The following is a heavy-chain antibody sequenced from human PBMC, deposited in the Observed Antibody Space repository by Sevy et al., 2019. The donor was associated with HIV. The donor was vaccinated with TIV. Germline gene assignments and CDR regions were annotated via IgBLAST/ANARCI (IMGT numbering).Heavy chain of an antibody. CDR1: GFTFSSFA. CDR2: ISYDGSSK. Sequence: GESLKISCAASGFTFSSFAMHWVRQAPGKGLEWVAVISYDGSSKYYPDSVKGRFTISRDNAKNTLYLQMNRLRPEDTAVQFGAILGVDCVSTNCYGMRSLSFDFWGQGTLVTVSS. CDR3: AILGVDCVSTNCYGMRSLSFDF. V-gene: IGHV3-30-3*01. J-gene: IGHJ4*02. D-gene: IGHD2-2*01.